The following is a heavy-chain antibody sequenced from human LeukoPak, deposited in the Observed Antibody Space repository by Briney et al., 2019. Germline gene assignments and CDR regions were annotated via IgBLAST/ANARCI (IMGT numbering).Heavy chain of an antibody. V-gene: IGHV3-21*01. CDR1: GFTFTSYT. J-gene: IGHJ4*02. CDR2: ISSSGSYI. CDR3: AREMGLNIVATFGY. D-gene: IGHD5-12*01. Sequence: GGSLRLSCAASGFTFTSYTMNWVRQAPGKGLEWVSDISSSGSYIDYADSVKGRFTISRDNAKNSLFLQMNSLRAEDTAVYYCAREMGLNIVATFGYWGQGTLVTVSS.